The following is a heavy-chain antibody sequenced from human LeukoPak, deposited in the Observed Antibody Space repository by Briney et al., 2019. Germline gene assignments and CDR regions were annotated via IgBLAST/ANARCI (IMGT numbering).Heavy chain of an antibody. D-gene: IGHD2-21*01. V-gene: IGHV3-23*01. CDR1: RFTFSSYT. Sequence: PGGSLRLSCSASRFTFSSYTMNWVRQAPGKGLEWASTVSGSGVATYFADSVKGRFTISRDNSKNTVFLEMNNLRAEDAAVYYCATSSDWPYYFHYWGQGTPVTVSS. CDR2: VSGSGVAT. J-gene: IGHJ4*02. CDR3: ATSSDWPYYFHY.